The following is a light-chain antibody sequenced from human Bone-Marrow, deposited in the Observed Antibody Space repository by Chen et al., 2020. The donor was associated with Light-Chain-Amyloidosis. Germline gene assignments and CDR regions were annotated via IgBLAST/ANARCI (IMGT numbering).Light chain of an antibody. CDR1: DLPTKY. V-gene: IGLV3-25*03. Sequence: SYELTQPPSASVYPGQTASITCSGDDLPTKYAYWYQQKPGQAPVLVIHRDTERPSGISERFSGSSSGTTATLTISGVQAEDEADYHCQSADSSGTYEVIFGGGTKLTVL. CDR2: RDT. CDR3: QSADSSGTYEVI. J-gene: IGLJ2*01.